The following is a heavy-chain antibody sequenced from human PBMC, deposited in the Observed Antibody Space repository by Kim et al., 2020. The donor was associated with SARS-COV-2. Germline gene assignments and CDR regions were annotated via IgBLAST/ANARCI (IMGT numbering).Heavy chain of an antibody. Sequence: AESGKGRFTSTRDNAKNSRYLQMNSLRAEDTAVYYCARGGVTIFGVVIKRWGQGTLVTVSS. D-gene: IGHD3-3*01. CDR3: ARGGVTIFGVVIKR. V-gene: IGHV3-21*01. J-gene: IGHJ4*02.